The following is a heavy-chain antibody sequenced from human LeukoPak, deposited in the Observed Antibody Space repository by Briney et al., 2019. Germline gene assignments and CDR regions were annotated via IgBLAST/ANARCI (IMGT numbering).Heavy chain of an antibody. CDR1: GFTLSSYW. V-gene: IGHV3-7*03. D-gene: IGHD3-16*01. CDR2: INHNGNVN. Sequence: GGSLRLSCAASGFTLSSYWMNWARRAPGKGLEWVASINHNGNVNYYVDSVKGRFTISRDNAKNSLYLQMSNLRAGDTAVYFCARGGGLDVWGQGATVTVSS. CDR3: ARGGGLDV. J-gene: IGHJ6*02.